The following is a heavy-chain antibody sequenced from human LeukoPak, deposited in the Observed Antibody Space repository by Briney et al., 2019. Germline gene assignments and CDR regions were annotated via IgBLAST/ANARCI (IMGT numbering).Heavy chain of an antibody. CDR2: IYTSGST. D-gene: IGHD6-13*01. CDR1: GGSISSGSYY. V-gene: IGHV4-61*02. CDR3: AKAAYSHDAFDI. J-gene: IGHJ3*02. Sequence: KPSQTLSLTCTVSGGSISSGSYYWSWIRQPAGKGLEWIGRIYTSGSTNYNPSLKSRVTISVDTSKNQFSLKLSSVTAADTAVYYCAKAAYSHDAFDIWGQGTMVTVSS.